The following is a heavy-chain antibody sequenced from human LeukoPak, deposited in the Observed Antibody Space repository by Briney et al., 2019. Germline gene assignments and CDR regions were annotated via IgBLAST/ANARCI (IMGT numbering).Heavy chain of an antibody. CDR1: GYSFTSYW. D-gene: IGHD3-16*02. CDR2: IYPGDSHT. V-gene: IGHV5-51*01. Sequence: GESLKISCKGSGYSFTSYWIGWVRQMPGKGLEWMGIIYPGDSHTRYSPSFQGQVTISADKSISTAYLQWSSLKASDTAMYYCARLRYDYVWGSYRYNKEGAFDIWGQGTMVTVSS. CDR3: ARLRYDYVWGSYRYNKEGAFDI. J-gene: IGHJ3*02.